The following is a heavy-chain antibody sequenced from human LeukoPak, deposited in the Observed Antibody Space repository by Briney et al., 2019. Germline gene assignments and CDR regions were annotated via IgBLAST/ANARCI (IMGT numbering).Heavy chain of an antibody. D-gene: IGHD1-26*01. V-gene: IGHV1-2*06. CDR2: INPNSGGT. Sequence: ASVKVSCXASGYTFTGYYMHWVRQAPGQGLEWMGRINPNSGGTIYAQKFQGRVTMTRDTSISTAYMELSRLRSDDTAVYYCARDVGGSYSYDYWGQGTLVTVSS. CDR1: GYTFTGYY. J-gene: IGHJ4*02. CDR3: ARDVGGSYSYDY.